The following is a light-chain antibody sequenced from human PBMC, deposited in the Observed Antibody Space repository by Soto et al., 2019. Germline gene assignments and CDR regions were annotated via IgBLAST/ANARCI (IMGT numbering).Light chain of an antibody. CDR3: QQVNSYPLT. V-gene: IGKV1-27*01. CDR1: RDISNY. CDR2: GAS. J-gene: IGKJ4*01. Sequence: DIQVTQSPSSLSASLGDRVSITCRASRDISNYLAWYQQKPGQVPRLLISGASTLHSGVPSRFSGSGSGTDFTLTISSLQPEDFATYYCQQVNSYPLTFGGGTKVDIK.